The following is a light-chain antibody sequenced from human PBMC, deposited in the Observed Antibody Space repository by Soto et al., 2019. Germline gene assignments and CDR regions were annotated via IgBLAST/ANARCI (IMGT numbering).Light chain of an antibody. V-gene: IGKV3-20*01. J-gene: IGKJ2*01. CDR3: QQYGSSPHT. CDR2: GAS. Sequence: EIVLTRSPGTLSLSPGEGATLYCRASQSVSSRCLAWYQQKAGQAPRLLIYGASSRATGIPDRFSGSGSGTDFTLTISRLEPEDFAVYYCQQYGSSPHTFGQGTKVDIK. CDR1: QSVSSRC.